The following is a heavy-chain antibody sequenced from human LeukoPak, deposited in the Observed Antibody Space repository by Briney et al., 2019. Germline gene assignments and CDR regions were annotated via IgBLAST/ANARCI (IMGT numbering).Heavy chain of an antibody. D-gene: IGHD6-13*01. CDR2: INPNSGGT. Sequence: ASVKVSCKASGYTFITYYMHWVRQAPGQGLEWMGWINPNSGGTNYAQKFQGWVTMTRDTSISTAYMELSRLRSDDTAVYYCARAGSIAAAGTGDFDYWGQGTLVTVSS. J-gene: IGHJ4*02. CDR1: GYTFITYY. CDR3: ARAGSIAAAGTGDFDY. V-gene: IGHV1-2*04.